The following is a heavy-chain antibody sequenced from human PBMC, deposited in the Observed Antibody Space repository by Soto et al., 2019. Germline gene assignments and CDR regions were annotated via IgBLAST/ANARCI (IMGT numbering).Heavy chain of an antibody. V-gene: IGHV3-15*01. Sequence: EAQLVESGGGLVPPGESLRLSCVASGFTFSHAWMSWVRQAPGKGLEWIGRITSKSAGETTAYAAPVTGRFTVSRDDLKNTLYLQVNSLKTEDTGIYYCYTEHTLFMAHWGQGTLVTVSS. CDR2: ITSKSAGETT. CDR3: YTEHTLFMAH. CDR1: GFTFSHAW. J-gene: IGHJ4*02.